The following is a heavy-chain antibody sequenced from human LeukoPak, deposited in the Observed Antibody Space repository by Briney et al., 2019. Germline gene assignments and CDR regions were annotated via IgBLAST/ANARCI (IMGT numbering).Heavy chain of an antibody. CDR3: ARASRDYYGSGSYAYYFDY. Sequence: SETLSLTCAVSGGSISSSNWWSWVRQPPGKGLEWIGEIYHSGSTNYNPSLKSRVTISVDKSKNQFSLKLSSVTAADTAVYYCARASRDYYGSGSYAYYFDYWGQGTLVTVSS. V-gene: IGHV4-4*02. D-gene: IGHD3-10*01. CDR2: IYHSGST. CDR1: GGSISSSNW. J-gene: IGHJ4*02.